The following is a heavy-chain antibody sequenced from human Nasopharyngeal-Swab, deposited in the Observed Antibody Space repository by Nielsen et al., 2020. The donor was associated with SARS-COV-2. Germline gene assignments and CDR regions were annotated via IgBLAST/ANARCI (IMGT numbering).Heavy chain of an antibody. D-gene: IGHD3-16*01. J-gene: IGHJ6*02. CDR3: ARRVARAPRHEGDYYYGMDV. Sequence: RQAPGKGLEWIGSIYYNGSTYYNPSLKSRVTISVDTSKNQFSLKLSSVTAADTAVYYYARRVARAPRHEGDYYYGMDVWGQGTTVTVSS. CDR2: IYYNGST. V-gene: IGHV4-39*01.